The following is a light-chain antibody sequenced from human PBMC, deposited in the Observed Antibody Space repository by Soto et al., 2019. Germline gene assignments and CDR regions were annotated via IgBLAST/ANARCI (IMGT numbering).Light chain of an antibody. CDR3: AARDDSLSGHWV. CDR1: SSNIGSEY. J-gene: IGLJ3*02. V-gene: IGLV1-47*01. Sequence: QSVLTQPPSASGTPGQTVTISCSGSSSNIGSEYVVWYQHLQGTAPKHLIYRNNQRPSGVPDQFAGSKSGTSASLAISGLRSEDEADYYCAARDDSLSGHWVFGGGTKLTVL. CDR2: RNN.